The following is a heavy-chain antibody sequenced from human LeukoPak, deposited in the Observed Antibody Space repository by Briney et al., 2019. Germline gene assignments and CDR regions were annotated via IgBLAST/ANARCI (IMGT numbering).Heavy chain of an antibody. CDR1: GFTFSGFA. V-gene: IGHV3-53*01. J-gene: IGHJ4*02. CDR3: ARETGAFDY. CDR2: IYSGGST. Sequence: GGSLRLSCAASGFTFSGFAMSWVRQAPGKGLEWVSVIYSGGSTYYADSVKGRFTISRDNSKNTLYLQMNSLRAEDTAVYYCARETGAFDYWGQGTLVTVSS.